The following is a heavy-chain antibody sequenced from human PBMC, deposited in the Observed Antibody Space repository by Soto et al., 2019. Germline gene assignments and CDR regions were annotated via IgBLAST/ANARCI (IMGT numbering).Heavy chain of an antibody. CDR2: INPSGGSS. V-gene: IGHV1-46*03. CDR1: GYTFTSYY. J-gene: IGHJ4*02. Sequence: GASVKVSCKASGYTFTSYYMHWVRQAPGQGLEWMGIINPSGGSSSYAQKFQGRVTMTRDTSTSTVYMELSSLRSEDTAVYYCARVYCSGGSCYSIDYWGQGILVTVSS. D-gene: IGHD2-15*01. CDR3: ARVYCSGGSCYSIDY.